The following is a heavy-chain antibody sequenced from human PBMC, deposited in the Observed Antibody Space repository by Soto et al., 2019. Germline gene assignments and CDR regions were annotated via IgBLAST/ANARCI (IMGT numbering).Heavy chain of an antibody. CDR3: ARDTLTSAFDI. CDR1: GFTFSDYY. J-gene: IGHJ3*02. Sequence: QVQLVESGGGLVKPGGSLRLSCAASGFTFSDYYMSWIRQAPGKGLEWVSYISSSSSYTNYADSVKGRFTISRDNAKNSLYLQMNSLRAEDTAVYYCARDTLTSAFDIWGQGTIVTVSS. CDR2: ISSSSSYT. V-gene: IGHV3-11*05. D-gene: IGHD4-4*01.